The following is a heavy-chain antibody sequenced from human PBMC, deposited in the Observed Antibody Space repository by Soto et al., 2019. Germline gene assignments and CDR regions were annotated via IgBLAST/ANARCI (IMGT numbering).Heavy chain of an antibody. Sequence: ASETLSLTCTVSGGSISSYYWSWIRQPPGKGLEWIGYIYYSGSTNYNPPLKSRVTISVDTSKNQFSLKLSSVTAADTAVYYCARDQLGVAGYYYYYGMDVWGQGTTVTVSS. D-gene: IGHD6-19*01. J-gene: IGHJ6*02. V-gene: IGHV4-59*01. CDR3: ARDQLGVAGYYYYYGMDV. CDR1: GGSISSYY. CDR2: IYYSGST.